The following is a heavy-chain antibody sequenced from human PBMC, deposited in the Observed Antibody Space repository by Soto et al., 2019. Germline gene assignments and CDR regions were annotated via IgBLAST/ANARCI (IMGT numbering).Heavy chain of an antibody. Sequence: GESLKISCQGSGYSFTSYWIGWVRQMPGKGLEWMGIIYPGDSDTGDSPSFQGQVTISADKSISTAYLQWSSLKASDTAIYYCARHRRYCSGGSCYPGYFDYWGQGTLVTVSS. CDR1: GYSFTSYW. CDR2: IYPGDSDT. CDR3: ARHRRYCSGGSCYPGYFDY. V-gene: IGHV5-51*01. J-gene: IGHJ4*02. D-gene: IGHD2-15*01.